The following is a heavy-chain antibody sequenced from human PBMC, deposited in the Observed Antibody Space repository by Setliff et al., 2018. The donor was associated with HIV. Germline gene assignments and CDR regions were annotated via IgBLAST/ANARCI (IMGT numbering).Heavy chain of an antibody. D-gene: IGHD5-18*01. V-gene: IGHV1-24*01. J-gene: IGHJ3*02. CDR2: FDPEKGET. CDR1: GYTLTKLS. Sequence: ASVKVSCKVSGYTLTKLSIHWVRQAPGKGLEWMGGFDPEKGETVYAQKLQGRVTMTDDTSTDTAYMELSSLRSEDTAVYYCASGMRWDTTLGDAFDIWG. CDR3: ASGMRWDTTLGDAFDI.